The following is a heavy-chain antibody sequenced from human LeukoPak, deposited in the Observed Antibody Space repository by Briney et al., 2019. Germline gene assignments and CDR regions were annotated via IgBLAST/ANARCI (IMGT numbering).Heavy chain of an antibody. CDR2: ISSSSSYI. Sequence: KPGGSLRLSCVASGFTFRDYYMSWIRRAPGKGLEWVSYISSSSSYIDYADSVKGRFTISRDNAKNSLHLQMNSLRAEDTAVYYCASFDDSSGYYPYYFDYWGQGTLVTVSS. V-gene: IGHV3-11*06. D-gene: IGHD3-22*01. J-gene: IGHJ4*02. CDR3: ASFDDSSGYYPYYFDY. CDR1: GFTFRDYY.